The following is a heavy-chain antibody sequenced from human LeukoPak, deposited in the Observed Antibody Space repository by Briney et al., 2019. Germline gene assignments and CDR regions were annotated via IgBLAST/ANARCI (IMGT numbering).Heavy chain of an antibody. CDR1: GFTFSSSA. D-gene: IGHD3-10*01. J-gene: IGHJ4*02. Sequence: GGSLRLSCAASGFTFSSSAMSWVRQAPGKGLEWVSSISAGGSTYYADSMKGRFTISRDNSKNTLYLQTNSLRADDTAVYYCTKAPGGLFDYWGQGTLVTVSS. CDR2: ISAGGST. V-gene: IGHV3-23*01. CDR3: TKAPGGLFDY.